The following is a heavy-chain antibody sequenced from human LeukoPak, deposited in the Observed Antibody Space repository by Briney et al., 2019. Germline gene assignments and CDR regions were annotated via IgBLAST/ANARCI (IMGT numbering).Heavy chain of an antibody. CDR1: GGSFSGYY. D-gene: IGHD3-22*01. V-gene: IGHV4-34*01. Sequence: KTSETLSLTCAVYGGSFSGYYWSWIRQPPGKGLEWIGEINHSGSTNYNPSLKSRVTISVDTSKNQFSLKLSSVTAADTAVYYCARERWYYDSSGYYTYDYWGQGTLVTVSS. CDR3: ARERWYYDSSGYYTYDY. CDR2: INHSGST. J-gene: IGHJ4*02.